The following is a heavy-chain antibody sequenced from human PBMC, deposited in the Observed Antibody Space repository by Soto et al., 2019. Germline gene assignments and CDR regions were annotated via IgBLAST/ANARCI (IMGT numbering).Heavy chain of an antibody. J-gene: IGHJ4*02. CDR1: GCTFSSYW. Sequence: GGSLRLSWAAAGCTFSSYWMSWVRQAPGKGLEWVANIKQDGSEKYSVDSVKGRFTISRDNAKNSLYLQMNSLRAEDTAVYYCARDRKNYYESSGYPDWGQGTLVTVSS. CDR2: IKQDGSEK. D-gene: IGHD3-22*01. V-gene: IGHV3-7*01. CDR3: ARDRKNYYESSGYPD.